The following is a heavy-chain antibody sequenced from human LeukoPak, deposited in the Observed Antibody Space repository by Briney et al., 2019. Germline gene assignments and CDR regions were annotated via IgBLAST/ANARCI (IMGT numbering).Heavy chain of an antibody. Sequence: SETLSLTCTVSGGSISSYYWSWIRQPAGKGLEWIGRIYSTGSANYNPSLKSRVTMSVDTSENQFSLKLSSVTAADTAVYYCARLRRKYYYDSSGLDYWGQGTLVTVST. CDR3: ARLRRKYYYDSSGLDY. CDR1: GGSISSYY. V-gene: IGHV4-4*07. J-gene: IGHJ4*02. D-gene: IGHD3-22*01. CDR2: IYSTGSA.